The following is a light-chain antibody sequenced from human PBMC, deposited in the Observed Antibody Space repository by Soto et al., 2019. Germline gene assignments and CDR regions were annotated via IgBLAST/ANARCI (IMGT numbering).Light chain of an antibody. V-gene: IGKV3-20*01. CDR1: KTVSSAY. Sequence: DIALTQSPGTLSLSPGERATLSCRTSKTVSSAYLAWSTQKPGKAPRLLIYGASSRATGIPHRFSGGGSGTDFTITISRLEPEDSAVYYCQQYGSSSLYSFGQGTKLESK. CDR3: QQYGSSSLYS. CDR2: GAS. J-gene: IGKJ2*01.